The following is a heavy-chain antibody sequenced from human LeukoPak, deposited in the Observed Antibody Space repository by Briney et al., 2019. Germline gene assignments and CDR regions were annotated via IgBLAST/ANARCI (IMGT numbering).Heavy chain of an antibody. CDR2: ISAYNGNT. D-gene: IGHD3-22*01. CDR3: ARGPITTRSHFDY. V-gene: IGHV1-18*01. CDR1: GYTFTSYG. Sequence: ASVKVSCKASGYTFTSYGISWVRQAPGQGLEWMGWISAYNGNTNYAQKFQGRVTITADESTSTAYMELSGLRSEDTAVYYCARGPITTRSHFDYWGQGTLVTVSS. J-gene: IGHJ4*02.